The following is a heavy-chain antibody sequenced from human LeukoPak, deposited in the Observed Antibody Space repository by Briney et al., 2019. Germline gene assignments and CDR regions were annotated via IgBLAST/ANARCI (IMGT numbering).Heavy chain of an antibody. Sequence: PSETLSLTCTVSGGSISSSSYYWGWIRQPPGKGLEWIGSIYYSGSTYYNPSLKSRVTISVDTSKNQFSLKLGSVTAADTAVYYCARLAAGIAAVGYYYMDVWGKGTTVTISS. D-gene: IGHD6-13*01. CDR3: ARLAAGIAAVGYYYMDV. CDR2: IYYSGST. CDR1: GGSISSSSYY. V-gene: IGHV4-39*01. J-gene: IGHJ6*03.